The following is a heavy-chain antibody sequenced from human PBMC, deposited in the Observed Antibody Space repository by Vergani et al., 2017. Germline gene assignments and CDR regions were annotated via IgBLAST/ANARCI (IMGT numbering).Heavy chain of an antibody. CDR3: AREGQYSGYYTGLHFDY. J-gene: IGHJ4*02. D-gene: IGHD3-3*01. CDR1: GFTFSSYA. CDR2: IWYDGSNK. Sequence: QVQLVESGGGLVQPGGSLRLSCAASGFTFSSYAMSWVRQAPGKGLEWVAVIWYDGSNKYYADSVKGRLTISRDNSKNTLYLQMNSLRDEDTAVYYCAREGQYSGYYTGLHFDYWGQGTLVTVSS. V-gene: IGHV3-33*08.